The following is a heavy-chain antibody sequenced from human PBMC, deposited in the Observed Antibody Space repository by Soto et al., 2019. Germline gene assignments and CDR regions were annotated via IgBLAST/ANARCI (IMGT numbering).Heavy chain of an antibody. CDR3: VRGRRYGDPGH. CDR2: VYFTGST. J-gene: IGHJ4*02. CDR1: GDSISGGDYY. D-gene: IGHD4-17*01. Sequence: QVQLQESGPGLVKPSQTLSLTCTVSGDSISGGDYYWNWVRQPPGKGLEWLGYVYFTGSTYYNPSLKSRISISVDTSKNQFSLKMISVTAADTAVYYCVRGRRYGDPGHWGQGTLVTVSS. V-gene: IGHV4-30-4*01.